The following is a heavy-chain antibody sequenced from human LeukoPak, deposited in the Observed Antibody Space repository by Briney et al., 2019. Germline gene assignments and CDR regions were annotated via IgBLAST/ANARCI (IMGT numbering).Heavy chain of an antibody. CDR2: IRYDGSNN. J-gene: IGHJ4*02. CDR1: GFTFSSYG. CDR3: ARYLYGSETPVY. V-gene: IGHV3-33*08. D-gene: IGHD3-10*01. Sequence: GRSLRLSCAASGFTFSSYGMHWVRQAPGKGLEWVAVIRYDGSNNYYADSVKGRFTISRDNSKNTLHLQMNSLGAEDTAVYYGARYLYGSETPVYWSQGTLVTVSS.